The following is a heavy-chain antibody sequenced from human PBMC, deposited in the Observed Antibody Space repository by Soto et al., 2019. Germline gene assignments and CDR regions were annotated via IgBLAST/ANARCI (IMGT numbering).Heavy chain of an antibody. Sequence: QVQLVQSGAEVKKPGASVKVSCKTSGYTFSNYGITWVRQAPGQGLEWMGWISAYNGNTNYVQKLQGRVTMTTDTSTSTAYMELRSLRSDDTAVYYCARAVAQYSYNWFDPWGQGTLVTVSS. CDR3: ARAVAQYSYNWFDP. CDR2: ISAYNGNT. D-gene: IGHD6-19*01. V-gene: IGHV1-18*01. J-gene: IGHJ5*02. CDR1: GYTFSNYG.